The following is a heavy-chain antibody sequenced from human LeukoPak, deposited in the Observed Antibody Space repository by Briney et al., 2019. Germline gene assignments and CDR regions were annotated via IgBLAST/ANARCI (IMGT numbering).Heavy chain of an antibody. CDR1: GGSISSYY. D-gene: IGHD6-6*01. CDR2: LYTSGST. V-gene: IGHV4-4*07. CDR3: ARVMRSSSSGDAFDI. Sequence: NPSETLSLTCTVSGGSISSYYWSWMRQPAGKGLEWIGRLYTSGSTNYNPSLKSRVTMTVDTSKSQFSLKLSSMTAADTAVYYCARVMRSSSSGDAFDIWGQGTMVTVSS. J-gene: IGHJ3*02.